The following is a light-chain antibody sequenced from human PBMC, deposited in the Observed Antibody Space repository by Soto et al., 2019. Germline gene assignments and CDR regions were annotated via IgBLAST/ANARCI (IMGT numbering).Light chain of an antibody. CDR3: ISYTSSSTPV. CDR1: SSDVGGYNY. V-gene: IGLV2-14*01. Sequence: QSALTQPASVSGSPGQSITISCTGTSSDVGGYNYVSWYQQHPGKAPKLIIYEVSNRPSGVSNRFSGSKSGNTASLTISGLQAEDEADYYCISYTSSSTPVFGGGTKVTVL. CDR2: EVS. J-gene: IGLJ3*02.